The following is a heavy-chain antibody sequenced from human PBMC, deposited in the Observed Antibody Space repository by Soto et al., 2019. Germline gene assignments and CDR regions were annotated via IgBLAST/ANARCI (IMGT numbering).Heavy chain of an antibody. J-gene: IGHJ5*02. D-gene: IGHD2-2*01. V-gene: IGHV1-18*01. CDR3: ARVVPGAEAWFGP. Sequence: ASVKVSCKTSGYTFSNYGITWVRQAPGQPLEWLGWISLYSDGTNYAQKFQGRVSMTTDTSTTTAYMGLRSLGSDDTAVYYCARVVPGAEAWFGPWGQGTLVTVSS. CDR1: GYTFSNYG. CDR2: ISLYSDGT.